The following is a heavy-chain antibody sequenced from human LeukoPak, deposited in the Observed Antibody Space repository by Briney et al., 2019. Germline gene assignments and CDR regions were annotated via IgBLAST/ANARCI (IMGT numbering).Heavy chain of an antibody. D-gene: IGHD3-3*01. V-gene: IGHV3-48*02. Sequence: TGGSLRLSCAASGFTLSPYAMNWVRQAPGKGLEWIAFISDSGHTKYNADSVKGRFTISRDNAKNSVFLQMNSLRDEDTAVYYCARKELESSWFDPWGQGTLVTVTS. CDR2: ISDSGHTK. CDR3: ARKELESSWFDP. CDR1: GFTLSPYA. J-gene: IGHJ5*02.